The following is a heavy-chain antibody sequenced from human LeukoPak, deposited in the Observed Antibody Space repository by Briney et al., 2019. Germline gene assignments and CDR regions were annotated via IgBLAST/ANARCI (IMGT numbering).Heavy chain of an antibody. CDR2: ISWNSGSI. CDR1: GFTFDDYA. J-gene: IGHJ4*02. V-gene: IGHV3-9*01. CDR3: AKAAGSSWYTESMDY. D-gene: IGHD6-13*01. Sequence: GGSLRLSCAASGFTFDDYAMHWVRQAPGKGLEWVSGISWNSGSIGYADSVKGRFTISRDNAKNSLYLQMNSLRAEDTALYYCAKAAGSSWYTESMDYWGQGTLVTVSS.